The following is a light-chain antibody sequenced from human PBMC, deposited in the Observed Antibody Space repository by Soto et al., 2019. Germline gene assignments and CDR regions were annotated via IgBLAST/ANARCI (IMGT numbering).Light chain of an antibody. CDR3: QQSYRFPKT. V-gene: IGKV1-39*01. J-gene: IGKJ1*01. Sequence: DVQMTQSPSSLSASVGDSLTLTCRASQTVTSYLNWYQQKPGKAPKLLIYAASTLQSGVPSRFGGSGSGTEFTLTIISLQPEDFATYYCQQSYRFPKTFGRGTKV. CDR1: QTVTSY. CDR2: AAS.